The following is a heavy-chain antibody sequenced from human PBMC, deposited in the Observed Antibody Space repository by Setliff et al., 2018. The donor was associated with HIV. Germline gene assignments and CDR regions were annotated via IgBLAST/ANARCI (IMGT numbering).Heavy chain of an antibody. CDR3: ARQAWHYDRDGYFIDY. V-gene: IGHV4-34*01. D-gene: IGHD3-22*01. Sequence: SETLSLTCAVYGGSLSDYYWSWIRQPPGKGLEWLGEIHSSGNTNYSPSLKGRVTIAVDTPKNQYSLNLKSVTAADKAVYYWARQAWHYDRDGYFIDYWGQGMLVTVSS. CDR1: GGSLSDYY. J-gene: IGHJ4*02. CDR2: IHSSGNT.